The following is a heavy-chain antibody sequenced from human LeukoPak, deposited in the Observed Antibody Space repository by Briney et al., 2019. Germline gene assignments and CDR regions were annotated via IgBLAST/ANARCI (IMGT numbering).Heavy chain of an antibody. V-gene: IGHV3-21*01. CDR3: ARDRSSSWFFDY. CDR2: ISSSSSYI. J-gene: IGHJ4*02. CDR1: GFTFSSYS. Sequence: GGSLRLSCAASGFTFSSYSTNWVRQAPGKGLEWVSSISSSSSYIYYADSVKGRFTISRDNAKNSLYLQMNSLRAEDTAVYYCARDRSSSWFFDYWGQGTLVTVSS. D-gene: IGHD6-13*01.